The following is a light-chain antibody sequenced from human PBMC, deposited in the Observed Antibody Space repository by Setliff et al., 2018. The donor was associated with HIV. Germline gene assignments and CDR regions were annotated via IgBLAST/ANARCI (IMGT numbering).Light chain of an antibody. Sequence: DIVMTQSPDSLAVSLGERATINCKSSQSVLYSSNSKNYLAWYQRKPGQPPKLLIYWASTRESGVPDRFSGSGSGTDFTLTISSLQAGDVAVYYCQQYYSPPYAFGQGTKVDIK. J-gene: IGKJ2*01. CDR2: WAS. V-gene: IGKV4-1*01. CDR3: QQYYSPPYA. CDR1: QSVLYSSNSKNY.